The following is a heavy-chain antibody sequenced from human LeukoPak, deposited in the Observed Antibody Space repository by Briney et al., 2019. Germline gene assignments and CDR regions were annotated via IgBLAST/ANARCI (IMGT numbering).Heavy chain of an antibody. CDR3: TTDQGDSSDYYYFDY. V-gene: IGHV3-15*01. CDR2: IKGKTDGGTT. Sequence: GGSLRLSCAASGFSLTNVWMRWVRQAPGKRLECVGRIKGKTDGGTTDYAAPVKGRFTISRDDSKNTLYLQMNSLNTEDTAVYYCTTDQGDSSDYYYFDYWGQGTLVTVSS. D-gene: IGHD3-22*01. J-gene: IGHJ4*02. CDR1: GFSLTNVW.